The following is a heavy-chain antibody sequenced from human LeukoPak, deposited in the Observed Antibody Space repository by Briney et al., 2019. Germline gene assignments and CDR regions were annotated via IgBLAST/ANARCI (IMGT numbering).Heavy chain of an antibody. CDR2: ISSSSNYI. Sequence: PGGSLRLSCAASEFTFSSYSMNWVRQAPGKGLEWVSSISSSSNYIYLADSVKGRFTISRDNAKNSLYLQINSLRAEDTAVYYCARVVSENWFDPWGQGTLVTVSS. CDR3: ARVVSENWFDP. CDR1: EFTFSSYS. J-gene: IGHJ5*02. V-gene: IGHV3-21*01. D-gene: IGHD1-14*01.